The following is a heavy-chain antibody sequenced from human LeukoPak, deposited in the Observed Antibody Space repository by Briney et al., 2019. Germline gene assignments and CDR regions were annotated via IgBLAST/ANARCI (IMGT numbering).Heavy chain of an antibody. J-gene: IGHJ6*02. CDR2: INSDGSIT. V-gene: IGHV3-74*01. CDR1: GFSLSTYW. Sequence: PGGSLRLSCAASGFSLSTYWMHWVRQIPGKEPVWVSRINSDGSITVYADSVKGRFTVSKDNAKNMLYLQMTSLRADDTATYYCASDSPSNGLDVWGQGTTVTVSS. CDR3: ASDSPSNGLDV.